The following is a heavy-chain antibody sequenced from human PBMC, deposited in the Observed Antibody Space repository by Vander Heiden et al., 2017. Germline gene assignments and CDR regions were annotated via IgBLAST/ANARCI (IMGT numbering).Heavy chain of an antibody. CDR1: GGTFSSYA. V-gene: IGHV1-69*01. CDR3: ARDRARPLFSKAAAGRLVWFDP. J-gene: IGHJ5*02. D-gene: IGHD6-13*01. CDR2: IIPIFGTA. Sequence: QVQLVQSGAKVKKPGSSVKVSCKASGGTFSSYAISWVRQAPGQGLEWMGGIIPIFGTANYAQKFQGRVTITADESTSTAYMELSSLRSEDTAVYYCARDRARPLFSKAAAGRLVWFDPWGQGTLVTVSS.